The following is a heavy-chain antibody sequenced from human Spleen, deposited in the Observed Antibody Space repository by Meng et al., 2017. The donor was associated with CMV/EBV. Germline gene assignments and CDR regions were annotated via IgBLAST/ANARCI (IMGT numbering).Heavy chain of an antibody. Sequence: WAASGFTFSSYGMHWVRQAPGKGLEWVALIWFDGSTAKYGDSVKGRFTISRDNSKNTLYLQMKSLTAEDTGIYYCAKRVDGSGSFADYWGQGTLVTVSS. J-gene: IGHJ4*02. CDR2: IWFDGSTA. CDR3: AKRVDGSGSFADY. D-gene: IGHD3-10*01. V-gene: IGHV3-33*06. CDR1: GFTFSSYG.